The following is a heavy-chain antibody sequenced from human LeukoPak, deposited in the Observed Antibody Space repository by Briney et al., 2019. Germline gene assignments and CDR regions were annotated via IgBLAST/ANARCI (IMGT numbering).Heavy chain of an antibody. V-gene: IGHV1-46*01. CDR1: GYTVTSYY. Sequence: ASVKVSCKASGYTVTSYYIHWVRQAPGQGLEWMGLINPSGRSTSYAQKFQGRVTMTRDTSTSTVYMELSSLRSEDTAVYYCARDGRYDSSGYYYFDYWGQGTLVTVSS. CDR3: ARDGRYDSSGYYYFDY. J-gene: IGHJ4*02. D-gene: IGHD3-22*01. CDR2: INPSGRST.